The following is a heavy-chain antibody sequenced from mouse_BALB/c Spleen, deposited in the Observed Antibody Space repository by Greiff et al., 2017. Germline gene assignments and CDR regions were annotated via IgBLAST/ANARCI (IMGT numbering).Heavy chain of an antibody. J-gene: IGHJ4*01. CDR1: GYAFSSYW. Sequence: VQLQQSGAELVRPGSSVKISCKASGYAFSSYWMNWVKQRPGQGLEWIGQIYPGDGDTNYNGKFKGKATLTADKSSSTAYMQLSSLTSEDSAVYFCARSGTTYYAMDYWGQGTSVTVSS. CDR2: IYPGDGDT. D-gene: IGHD2-12*01. CDR3: ARSGTTYYAMDY. V-gene: IGHV1-80*01.